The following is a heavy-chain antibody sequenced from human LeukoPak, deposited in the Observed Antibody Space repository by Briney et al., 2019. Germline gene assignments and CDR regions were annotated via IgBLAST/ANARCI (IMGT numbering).Heavy chain of an antibody. CDR2: IIPIFGTA. J-gene: IGHJ2*01. CDR3: ARGRSYDILTGFFRPANWYFDL. Sequence: SVKVSCKASGGTFSSYAISWVRQAPGQGLEWMGGIIPIFGTANYAQKFQGRVTITADKSTSTAYMELSSLRSEDTAVYYCARGRSYDILTGFFRPANWYFDLWGRGTLVTVSS. CDR1: GGTFSSYA. V-gene: IGHV1-69*06. D-gene: IGHD3-9*01.